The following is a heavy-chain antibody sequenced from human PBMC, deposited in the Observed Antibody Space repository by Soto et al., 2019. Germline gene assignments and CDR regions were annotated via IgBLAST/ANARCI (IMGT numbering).Heavy chain of an antibody. CDR1: GYTFSNYA. Sequence: ASVKVSCKASGYTFSNYAMHWVRQAPGQRLEWMGWINAGNGNTKYSQKFQGRVTITRDTSASTGYMEMSSLRSEDTAVYYCARDKPIVLSLGFYYNGMDVSGQGTTVTVSS. J-gene: IGHJ6*02. CDR3: ARDKPIVLSLGFYYNGMDV. D-gene: IGHD6-6*01. V-gene: IGHV1-3*01. CDR2: INAGNGNT.